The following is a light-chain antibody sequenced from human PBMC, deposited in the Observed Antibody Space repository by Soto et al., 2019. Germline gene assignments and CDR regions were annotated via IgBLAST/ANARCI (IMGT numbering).Light chain of an antibody. Sequence: ELMMTQSPATLSVSPGEGATLSCRASQSVRSHLAWYQQKPGQSPRLPIYHASTRATGVPARFSGSGSETEFTLIISSLQSEDFGVYYCQHYDSWPLAFGPGTTVDI. CDR3: QHYDSWPLA. V-gene: IGKV3-15*01. J-gene: IGKJ3*01. CDR1: QSVRSH. CDR2: HAS.